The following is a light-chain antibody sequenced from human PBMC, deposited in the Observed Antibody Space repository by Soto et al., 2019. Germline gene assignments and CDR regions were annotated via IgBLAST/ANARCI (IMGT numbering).Light chain of an antibody. CDR1: SSDVGGYNY. Sequence: QSALTQPASVSGSPGQSITISCTGTSSDVGGYNYVSWYQQHPGKAPKLMIYEVSNRPSGASNRFSGSKSGNTASLTISGLQAEDEADSYCSSYTSSSTRVFGGGTKLTVL. J-gene: IGLJ3*02. CDR2: EVS. CDR3: SSYTSSSTRV. V-gene: IGLV2-14*01.